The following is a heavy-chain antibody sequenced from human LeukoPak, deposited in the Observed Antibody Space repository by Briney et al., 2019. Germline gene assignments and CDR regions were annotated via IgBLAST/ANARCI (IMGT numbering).Heavy chain of an antibody. D-gene: IGHD3-10*01. CDR3: ARVRGPLHIDY. V-gene: IGHV3-48*04. Sequence: GGSLRLSCAASGFTFSSYSMNWVRQAPGKGLEWISHITSSSDTKYYADSVKGRFTISRDNAKNSLYLQMNSLRAEDTAVYYCARVRGPLHIDYWGQGTLVTVSS. CDR2: ITSSSDTK. CDR1: GFTFSSYS. J-gene: IGHJ4*02.